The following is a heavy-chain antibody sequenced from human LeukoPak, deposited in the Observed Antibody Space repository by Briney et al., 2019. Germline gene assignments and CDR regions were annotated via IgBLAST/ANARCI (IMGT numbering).Heavy chain of an antibody. V-gene: IGHV3-30*03. CDR2: ISYDGRKM. D-gene: IGHD3-22*01. CDR1: GFTFSSYT. CDR3: ARDYYDSSGYYYLPDY. Sequence: GGSLRLSCAASGFTFSSYTIHWVRQAPAKGLEWVAVISYDGRKMKYADSVKGRFTISRDNSKDTLSLHMNTLRTEDTAVYYCARDYYDSSGYYYLPDYWGQGTLVTVSS. J-gene: IGHJ4*02.